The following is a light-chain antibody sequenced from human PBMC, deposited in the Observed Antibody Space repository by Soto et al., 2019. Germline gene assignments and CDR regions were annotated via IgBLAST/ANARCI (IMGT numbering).Light chain of an antibody. Sequence: QSALTQPRSVSGSPGQSVSISCTGTSSDVGRYSYVSWYQQHPGKAPKLMIYDVSEWPSGVPDRFSGSKSGNTASLTISGLQAEDEADYYCCSYAGTYTGVFGTGTKLTVL. CDR3: CSYAGTYTGV. V-gene: IGLV2-11*01. CDR2: DVS. J-gene: IGLJ1*01. CDR1: SSDVGRYSY.